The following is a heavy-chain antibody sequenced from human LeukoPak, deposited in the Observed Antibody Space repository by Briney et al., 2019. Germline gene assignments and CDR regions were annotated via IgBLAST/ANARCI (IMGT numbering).Heavy chain of an antibody. CDR1: GYTFSSFD. D-gene: IGHD6-13*01. CDR3: ARDVGITVADSFDP. J-gene: IGHJ5*02. V-gene: IGHV1-46*01. Sequence: ASVKVSCKASGYTFSSFDIHWVRQATGQGLEWMGIINPSGGSTSYAQKFQGRVTMTRDMSTSTVYMELSSLRSEDTAVYYCARDVGITVADSFDPWGQGTLVTVSS. CDR2: INPSGGST.